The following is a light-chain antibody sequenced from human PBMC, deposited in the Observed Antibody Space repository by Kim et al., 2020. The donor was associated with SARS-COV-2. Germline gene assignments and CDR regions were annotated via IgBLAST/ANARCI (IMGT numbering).Light chain of an antibody. CDR3: HQYGRSPQT. Sequence: SPVERATLSCGASRTVNTNYLSWYQQKPGQAPRLLIYSTSNRDTGIPDRFSGSGSGTDFTLTISRLEPEDFAVYYCHQYGRSPQTFGQGTKVDIK. J-gene: IGKJ1*01. V-gene: IGKV3-20*01. CDR1: RTVNTNY. CDR2: STS.